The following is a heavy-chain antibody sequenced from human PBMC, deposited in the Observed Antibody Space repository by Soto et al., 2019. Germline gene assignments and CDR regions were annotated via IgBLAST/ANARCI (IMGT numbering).Heavy chain of an antibody. V-gene: IGHV3-23*01. J-gene: IGHJ4*02. D-gene: IGHD2-15*01. Sequence: EVQLLESGGGLVQPGGSLRVSCAASGFPFSNHAMSWVRQAPGKGLEWVSGISDGGDLIYYADSVKGRFSMSRDNSENMLYLQMTNLRAEDTAIYFCAKRQGTGLAAKNSDFWGQGTLVTVSS. CDR2: ISDGGDLI. CDR1: GFPFSNHA. CDR3: AKRQGTGLAAKNSDF.